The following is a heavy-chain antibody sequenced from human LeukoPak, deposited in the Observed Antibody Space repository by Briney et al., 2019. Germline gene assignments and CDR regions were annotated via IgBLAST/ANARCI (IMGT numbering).Heavy chain of an antibody. CDR3: AREGDEEMATISLYFQH. D-gene: IGHD5-24*01. CDR2: IYHSGST. CDR1: GGSISSGGYY. Sequence: SETLSLTCTVSGGSISSGGYYWSWIRQPPGKGLEWIGYIYHSGSTYYNPSLKSRVTISVDRSKNQFSLKLSSVTAADTAVYYCAREGDEEMATISLYFQHWGQGALVTVSS. J-gene: IGHJ1*01. V-gene: IGHV4-30-2*01.